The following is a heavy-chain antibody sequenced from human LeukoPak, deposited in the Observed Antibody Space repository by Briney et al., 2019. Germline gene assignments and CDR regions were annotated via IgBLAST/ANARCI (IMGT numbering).Heavy chain of an antibody. CDR1: GGSISSYY. V-gene: IGHV4-59*01. J-gene: IGHJ4*02. Sequence: KPSETLSLTCTVSGGSISSYYWSWIRQPPGKRLEWIGYVYYSGSTNYNPSLKSRVTISVDTSKNQFSLKLSSVTAADTAVYYCARSGLWGYFDYWGQGTLVTVSS. CDR2: VYYSGST. CDR3: ARSGLWGYFDY. D-gene: IGHD5-18*01.